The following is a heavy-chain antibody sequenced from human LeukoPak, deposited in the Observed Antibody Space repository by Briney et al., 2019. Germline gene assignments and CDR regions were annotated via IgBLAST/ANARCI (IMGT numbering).Heavy chain of an antibody. CDR2: IYSGGST. D-gene: IGHD6-19*01. V-gene: IGHV3-53*01. CDR3: ARALIGIAVAGTDLWFDP. Sequence: GSLRLSCAASGFTVSSNYMSWVRQAPGKGLEWGSVIYSGGSTYYADSVKGRFTISRDNSKNTLYLQMNSLRAEDTAVYYCARALIGIAVAGTDLWFDPWGQGTLVTVSS. J-gene: IGHJ5*02. CDR1: GFTVSSNY.